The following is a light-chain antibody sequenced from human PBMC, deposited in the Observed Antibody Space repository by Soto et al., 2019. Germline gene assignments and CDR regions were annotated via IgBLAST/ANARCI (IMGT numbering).Light chain of an antibody. CDR2: GAS. J-gene: IGKJ4*01. CDR3: QQDNNWPPIT. CDR1: QSVSSN. V-gene: IGKV3-15*01. Sequence: EIVMTQSPATLSVSPGERATLSCRASQSVSSNLAWYQQKPGQAPRLLIYGASTRATGIPARFSGSGSGTEFTLTITRLQSVDFAVYSCQQDNNWPPITFGGGTKVEIK.